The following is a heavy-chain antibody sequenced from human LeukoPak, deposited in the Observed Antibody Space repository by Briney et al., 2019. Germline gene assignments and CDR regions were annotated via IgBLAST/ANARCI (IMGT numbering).Heavy chain of an antibody. D-gene: IGHD3-10*01. CDR2: IHTSGST. CDR3: ASHYGSGSFYSPFDY. V-gene: IGHV4-4*07. J-gene: IGHJ4*02. Sequence: SETLSLTCTVSGGSISNSYWSWIRQPAGKGLEWIGRIHTSGSTNYTPSLKSRVTISLDTSKNQFSLKLNSVTAADTAVYYCASHYGSGSFYSPFDYWGQGTLVTVSS. CDR1: GGSISNSY.